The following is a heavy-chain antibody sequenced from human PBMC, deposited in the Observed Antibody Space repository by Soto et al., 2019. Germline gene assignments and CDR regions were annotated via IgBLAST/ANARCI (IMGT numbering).Heavy chain of an antibody. CDR2: IYHGGST. J-gene: IGHJ6*02. CDR3: AREGSIAARLYYYYGMDV. Sequence: SETLSLTCAVSGYSISSGYYWGWLRQPPGKGLEWIGSIYHGGSTYYNPSLNSRVTLSIDMTNNHVSLILNSVTAADTAVYYCAREGSIAARLYYYYGMDVWGQGTTVTVSS. V-gene: IGHV4-38-2*02. CDR1: GYSISSGYY. D-gene: IGHD6-6*01.